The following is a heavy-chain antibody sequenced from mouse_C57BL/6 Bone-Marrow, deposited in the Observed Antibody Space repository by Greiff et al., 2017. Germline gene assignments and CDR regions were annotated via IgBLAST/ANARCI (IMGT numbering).Heavy chain of an antibody. CDR3: ARKSFYYYGSSYDWYFDV. V-gene: IGHV2-2*01. Sequence: VQLQQSGPGLVQPSQRLSITCTVSGFSLTSYGVHWVRQSPGKGLEWLGVIWSGGSTDYNAAFISRLSISKDNSKSQVFFKMNSLQADDTAIYYCARKSFYYYGSSYDWYFDVWGTGTTVTVSS. D-gene: IGHD1-1*01. J-gene: IGHJ1*03. CDR2: IWSGGST. CDR1: GFSLTSYG.